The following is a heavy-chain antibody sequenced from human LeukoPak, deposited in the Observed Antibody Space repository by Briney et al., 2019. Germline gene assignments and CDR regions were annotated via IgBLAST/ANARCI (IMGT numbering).Heavy chain of an antibody. CDR2: IYYSGST. CDR3: GRDRYSSGWYGSGAFDI. V-gene: IGHV4-59*01. D-gene: IGHD6-19*01. CDR1: GGSISSYY. J-gene: IGHJ3*02. Sequence: SETLSLTCTVSGGSISSYYWSWIRQPPGKGLEWIGYIYYSGSTNYNPSLKSRVTISVDTSKNQFSLKLSSVTAADTAVYYCGRDRYSSGWYGSGAFDIWGQGTMVTVSS.